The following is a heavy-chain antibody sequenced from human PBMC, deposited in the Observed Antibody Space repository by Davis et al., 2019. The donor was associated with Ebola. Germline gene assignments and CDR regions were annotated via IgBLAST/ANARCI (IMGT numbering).Heavy chain of an antibody. V-gene: IGHV3-23*01. D-gene: IGHD2-2*01. CDR3: AREGKYRDESRTFDY. CDR1: GFTFSSYA. Sequence: GGSLRLSCAASGFTFSSYAMTWARQAPGKGLEWVSAVTSSGGGTYYADSVKGRFTISRDNSKNTLYLQMNSLRADDTAVYYCAREGKYRDESRTFDYWGQGTLVTVSS. J-gene: IGHJ4*02. CDR2: VTSSGGGT.